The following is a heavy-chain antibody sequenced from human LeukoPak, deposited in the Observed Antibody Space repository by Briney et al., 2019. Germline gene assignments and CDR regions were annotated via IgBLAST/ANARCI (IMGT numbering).Heavy chain of an antibody. CDR1: GFNFDRYT. Sequence: GGSLRLSCATSGFNFDRYTIHWVRQAPGKGLEWVSLAGWAGGTTFYPDSVRGRFTISRDSGRKSVYLQMNSLTTDDTAFYFCAKELDTMFFDYWGQGALITVSS. CDR3: AKELDTMFFDY. CDR2: AGWAGGTT. D-gene: IGHD3-10*02. J-gene: IGHJ4*02. V-gene: IGHV3-43*01.